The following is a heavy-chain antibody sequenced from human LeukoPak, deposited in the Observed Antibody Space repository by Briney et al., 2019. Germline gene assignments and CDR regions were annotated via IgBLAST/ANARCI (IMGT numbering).Heavy chain of an antibody. Sequence: ASVKVSCKTSGYSFTTYGVTWVRQAPRQGLEWMGWISAYNGDTNYAQKFQGRFTMTTDTSTSTANMELRSLRSDDTAVYYCSRDHSSSCQLLDYWGQGTLVTISS. CDR3: SRDHSSSCQLLDY. CDR1: GYSFTTYG. CDR2: ISAYNGDT. V-gene: IGHV1-18*01. D-gene: IGHD6-13*01. J-gene: IGHJ4*02.